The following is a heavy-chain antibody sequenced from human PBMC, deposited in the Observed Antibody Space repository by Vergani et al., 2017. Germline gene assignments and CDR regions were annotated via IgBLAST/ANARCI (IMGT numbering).Heavy chain of an antibody. CDR2: ISSSSSTI. J-gene: IGHJ6*02. D-gene: IGHD3-10*01. CDR3: ARGGSGSYSPYYYYYGMDV. Sequence: EVQLVESGGGLVQPGGSLRLSCAASGFTFSSSSMNWVRQAPGKGLEWVSYISSSSSTIYYADSVKGRFTISRDNAKNSLYLQMNSLRAEDTAVYYCARGGSGSYSPYYYYYGMDVWGQGTTVTVSS. V-gene: IGHV3-48*01. CDR1: GFTFSSSS.